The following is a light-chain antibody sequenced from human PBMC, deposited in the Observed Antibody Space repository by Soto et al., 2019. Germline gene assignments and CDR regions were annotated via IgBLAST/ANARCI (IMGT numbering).Light chain of an antibody. CDR3: QQRSNWPPLT. Sequence: EIVLTQSPATLSLSPGERATLSCRASQSVSSYLAWYQQKPGQAPRLLIYDASNRATGIPARFSGSGSGTDFPLTISSLEPEDFDVYYCQQRSNWPPLTFGGGTKVEIK. CDR2: DAS. V-gene: IGKV3-11*01. J-gene: IGKJ4*01. CDR1: QSVSSY.